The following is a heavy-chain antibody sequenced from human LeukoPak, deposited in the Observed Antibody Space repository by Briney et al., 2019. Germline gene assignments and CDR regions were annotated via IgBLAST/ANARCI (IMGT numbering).Heavy chain of an antibody. J-gene: IGHJ5*02. Sequence: GRSLRLSCAASGFTFSSYAMHWVRQAPGKGLEWVAVISYDGSNKYYADSVKGRFTISRDNSKNTLYLQMNSLRAEDTAVYYCAGGGFRVAALKPNRFDPWGREPWSPSPQ. D-gene: IGHD2-15*01. V-gene: IGHV3-30-3*01. CDR3: AGGGFRVAALKPNRFDP. CDR2: ISYDGSNK. CDR1: GFTFSSYA.